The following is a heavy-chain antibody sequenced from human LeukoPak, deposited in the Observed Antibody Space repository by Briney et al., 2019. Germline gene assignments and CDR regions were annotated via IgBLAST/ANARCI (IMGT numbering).Heavy chain of an antibody. CDR2: IRSKAHGGTT. CDR1: GFNFGDSA. D-gene: IGHD6-19*01. CDR3: TRDPPEFSAGWYAGY. J-gene: IGHJ4*02. Sequence: PGRSLRLSCIGSGFNFGDSAISWVRQTPGEGLEWVSLIRSKAHGGTTEYAASVKGRFNMSRDDSKSIAYLQMNSLKTEDTALYYCTRDPPEFSAGWYAGYWGQGTLVTVSS. V-gene: IGHV3-49*04.